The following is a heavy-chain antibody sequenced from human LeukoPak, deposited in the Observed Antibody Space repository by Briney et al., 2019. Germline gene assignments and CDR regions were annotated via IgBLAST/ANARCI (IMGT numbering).Heavy chain of an antibody. D-gene: IGHD6-19*01. CDR3: ALKAVAGPWGY. V-gene: IGHV3-11*04. Sequence: GGSLRLSCAASGFTFSAYYMSWVRQAPGKGLEWVSYISSSGSTIYYADSVKGRFTISRDNAKNLLYLQMNSLRAEDTAVYYCALKAVAGPWGYWGQGTLVTVSS. CDR2: ISSSGSTI. J-gene: IGHJ4*02. CDR1: GFTFSAYY.